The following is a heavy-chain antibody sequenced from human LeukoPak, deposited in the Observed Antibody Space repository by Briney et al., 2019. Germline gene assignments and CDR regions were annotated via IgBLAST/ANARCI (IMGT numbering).Heavy chain of an antibody. CDR2: ISAYNGNT. J-gene: IGHJ4*02. V-gene: IGHV1-18*01. CDR1: GYTFTTYG. Sequence: GASVKVSCKASGYTFTTYGITWVRQAPGQGLEWMGWISAYNGNTNYAQKLQGRVTMTTDTSTSTAYMELRSLRSDDTVVYYCARGHWEGSGSYYHDQDSWGQGTLVTVSS. CDR3: ARGHWEGSGSYYHDQDS. D-gene: IGHD3-10*01.